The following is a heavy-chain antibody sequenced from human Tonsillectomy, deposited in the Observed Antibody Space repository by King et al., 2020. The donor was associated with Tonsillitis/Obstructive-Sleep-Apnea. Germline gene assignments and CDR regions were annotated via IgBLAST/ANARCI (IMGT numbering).Heavy chain of an antibody. J-gene: IGHJ6*03. CDR2: INPGDSYT. Sequence: VQLVESGAEVKKPGESLKISCKVSGYSFSNYWIAWVRQMPGKGLEWMGSINPGDSYTRYSPSFQGQVNISADKSISTTYLQWSSLKASDTAMYYCARLGDGYYYYMDVWGKGTTVTVS. CDR3: ARLGDGYYYYMDV. CDR1: GYSFSNYW. V-gene: IGHV5-51*01.